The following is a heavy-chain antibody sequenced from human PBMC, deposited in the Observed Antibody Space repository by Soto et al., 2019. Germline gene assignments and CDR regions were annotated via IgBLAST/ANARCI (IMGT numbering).Heavy chain of an antibody. CDR1: GFTFSSYS. J-gene: IGHJ3*02. V-gene: IGHV3-30*14. CDR2: ILHDGSSE. D-gene: IGHD3-10*01. CDR3: ARESSAFDI. Sequence: GSLRLSCAASGFTFSSYSMRWVRQAPGKGLEWVAVILHDGSSESYADFVKGRFTISRDTSKNTLYLQMDSLRAEDTALYYCARESSAFDIWGQGTMVTVSS.